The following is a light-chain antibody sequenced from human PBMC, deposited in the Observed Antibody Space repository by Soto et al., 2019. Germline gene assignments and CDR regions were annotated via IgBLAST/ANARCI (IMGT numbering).Light chain of an antibody. V-gene: IGKV1-8*01. CDR2: AAS. CDR1: RGISSC. CDR3: QQYYSYPYT. Sequence: AIRMTKSPSPLYAPTGDRVTITCRASRGISSCLAWYQQKPGKAPKLLIYAASTLQSGVPSRYSGSGSGTDFTLTVSCLQSEDFATYNCQQYYSYPYTFGHGPKLESK. J-gene: IGKJ2*01.